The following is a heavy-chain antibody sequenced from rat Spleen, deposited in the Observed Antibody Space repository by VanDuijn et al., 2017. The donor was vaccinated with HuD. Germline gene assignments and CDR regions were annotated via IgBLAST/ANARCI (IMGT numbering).Heavy chain of an antibody. CDR3: TRTYGGYTSHWFAY. V-gene: IGHV5-46*01. D-gene: IGHD1-11*01. J-gene: IGHJ3*01. CDR1: GFIFSSFP. Sequence: EVQLVESGGGLVQPGRSLKLSCAASGFIFSSFPMAWVRQAPKKGLEWVASISSGGGGTYYRDSVKGRFTLSRDNAKSTLYLQMGSLRSDDTATYFCTRTYGGYTSHWFAYWGQGTLVTVSS. CDR2: ISSGGGGT.